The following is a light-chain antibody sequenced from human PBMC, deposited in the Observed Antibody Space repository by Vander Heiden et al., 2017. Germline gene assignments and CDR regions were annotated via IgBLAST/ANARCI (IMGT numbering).Light chain of an antibody. Sequence: PGFVPRLLIYGASSRATGIPDRFSGSGSGTDFTLTISRLEPEDFAVYYCHQYGLPPETFGGETKVEIK. CDR3: HQYGLPPET. CDR2: GAS. J-gene: IGKJ4*01. V-gene: IGKV3-20*01.